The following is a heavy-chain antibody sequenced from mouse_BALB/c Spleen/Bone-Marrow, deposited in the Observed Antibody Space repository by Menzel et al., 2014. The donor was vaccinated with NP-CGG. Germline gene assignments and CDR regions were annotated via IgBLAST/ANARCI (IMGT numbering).Heavy chain of an antibody. J-gene: IGHJ3*01. CDR1: GFNIKDTD. D-gene: IGHD4-1*01. Sequence: EARLQQSGAEVVEPGASVKWPWTASGFNIKDTDMDWVKQRPEQGLERIGRIDPPYGITNYDPKFQGKAPLPAAPSSISASLQLSSLTSDDTAVYYCARWALGRAFFAYSRQSPLVAVSA. CDR3: ARWALGRAFFAY. CDR2: IDPPYGIT. V-gene: IGHV14-3*02.